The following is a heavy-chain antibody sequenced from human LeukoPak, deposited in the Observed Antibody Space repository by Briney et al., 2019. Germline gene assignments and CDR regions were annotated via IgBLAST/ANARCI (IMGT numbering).Heavy chain of an antibody. J-gene: IGHJ6*03. CDR2: IIPIFGTA. V-gene: IGHV1-69*05. D-gene: IGHD6-13*01. Sequence: SVKVSCKASGGTFSSYAISWVRQAPGQGLEWMGGIIPIFGTANYAQKFQGRVTITTGESTSTAYMELSSLRSEDTAVYYCARGVAAVEPDYYYYMDVWGKGTTVTVPS. CDR3: ARGVAAVEPDYYYYMDV. CDR1: GGTFSSYA.